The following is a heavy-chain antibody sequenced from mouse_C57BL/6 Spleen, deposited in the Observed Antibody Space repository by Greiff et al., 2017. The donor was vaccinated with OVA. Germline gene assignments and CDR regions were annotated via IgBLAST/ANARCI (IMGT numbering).Heavy chain of an antibody. Sequence: EVQGVESGGGLVKPGGSLQLSCAASGFTFSSSAMSWVRQTPEKRLEWVATISDGGSYTYYPDNVKGRFTISRDNAKNNLYLQMSHLKSEDTAMYYCARDSHYYGSSYDDYWGQGTTLTVSS. J-gene: IGHJ2*01. CDR1: GFTFSSSA. V-gene: IGHV5-4*01. D-gene: IGHD1-1*01. CDR3: ARDSHYYGSSYDDY. CDR2: ISDGGSYT.